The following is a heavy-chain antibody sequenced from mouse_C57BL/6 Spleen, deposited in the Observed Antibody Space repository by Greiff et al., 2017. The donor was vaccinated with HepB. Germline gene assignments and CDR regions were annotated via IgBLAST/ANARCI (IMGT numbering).Heavy chain of an antibody. V-gene: IGHV3-6*01. D-gene: IGHD2-4*01. Sequence: EVQRVESGPGLVKPSQSLSLTCSVTGYSITSGYYWNWIRQFPGNKLEWMGYISYDGSNNYNPSLKNRISITRDTSKNQFFLKLNSVTTEDTATYYCARAMITTYFDVWGTGTTVTVSS. CDR3: ARAMITTYFDV. CDR2: ISYDGSN. CDR1: GYSITSGYY. J-gene: IGHJ1*03.